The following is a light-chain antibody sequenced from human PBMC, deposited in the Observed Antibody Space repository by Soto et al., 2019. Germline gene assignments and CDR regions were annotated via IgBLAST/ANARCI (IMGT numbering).Light chain of an antibody. CDR2: AAS. CDR1: QGISSW. J-gene: IGKJ4*01. CDR3: QQGQSFSLS. V-gene: IGKV1-12*01. Sequence: DIQMTQSPSSVSASVGDRVTITCRASQGISSWLAWYQQKPGKAPKLLIYAASSLQSGVPSRFSGSGSGTEFTLTTRSLQTAEFATYSSQQGQSFSLSFEGETHVPIK.